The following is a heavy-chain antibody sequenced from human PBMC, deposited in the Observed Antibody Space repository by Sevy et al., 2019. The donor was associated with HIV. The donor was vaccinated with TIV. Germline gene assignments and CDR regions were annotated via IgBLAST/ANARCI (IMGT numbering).Heavy chain of an antibody. D-gene: IGHD3-22*01. V-gene: IGHV3-7*01. CDR1: GVTFSAYW. CDR2: IKQDGREK. CDR3: ARKTYNSAWNLFYFDY. J-gene: IGHJ4*02. Sequence: LSLTCAASGVTFSAYWMSWVRQVPGKGLEWVANIKQDGREKYYVDSVKGRFTISRDNAKNSLYLQMNSLRVEDTAVYYCARKTYNSAWNLFYFDYWGQGTLVTVSS.